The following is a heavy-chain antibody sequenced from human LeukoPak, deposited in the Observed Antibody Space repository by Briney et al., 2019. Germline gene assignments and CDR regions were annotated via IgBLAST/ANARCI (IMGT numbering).Heavy chain of an antibody. CDR1: GYTFTSYY. V-gene: IGHV1-46*01. CDR2: INPSGGST. Sequence: ASVKVSCKASGYTFTSYYMHWVRQAPGQGLEWMGIINPSGGSTSYAQKFQGRVTMTRDMSTSTVYMELSSLRSEDTAVYYCARVTRGYSYGSYYYMDVWGKGTTVTVSS. D-gene: IGHD5-18*01. J-gene: IGHJ6*03. CDR3: ARVTRGYSYGSYYYMDV.